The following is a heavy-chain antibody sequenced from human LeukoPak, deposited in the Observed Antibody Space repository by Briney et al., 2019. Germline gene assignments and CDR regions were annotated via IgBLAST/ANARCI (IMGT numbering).Heavy chain of an antibody. CDR3: ARVVGERAFDI. Sequence: PSETLSLTCTVSGASISSYYWSWIRQPPGKGLEWIGYIYYSGSTYYNPSLKSRVTISVDTSKNQFSLKLSSVTAADTAVYYCARVVGERAFDIWGQGTMVTVSS. J-gene: IGHJ3*02. V-gene: IGHV4-30-4*01. D-gene: IGHD1-26*01. CDR1: GASISSYY. CDR2: IYYSGST.